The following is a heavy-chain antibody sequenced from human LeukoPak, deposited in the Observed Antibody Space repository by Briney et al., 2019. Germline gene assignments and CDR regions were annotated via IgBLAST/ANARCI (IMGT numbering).Heavy chain of an antibody. CDR1: GFTFTNTW. CDR2: INQDGGEK. V-gene: IGHV3-7*01. CDR3: ARYRHLYY. J-gene: IGHJ4*02. Sequence: PGGSLRLSCVASGFTFTNTWINWVRQAPGKGLEWVASINQDGGEKYSLDSVKGRFTISRDNTKSSLYLQMNSLRAEDTAMYYCARYRHLYYWGQGTLVTVSS. D-gene: IGHD3-16*01.